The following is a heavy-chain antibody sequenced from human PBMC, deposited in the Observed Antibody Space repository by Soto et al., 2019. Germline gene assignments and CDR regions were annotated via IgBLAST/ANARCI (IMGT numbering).Heavy chain of an antibody. J-gene: IGHJ4*02. D-gene: IGHD2-8*01. V-gene: IGHV3-33*01. CDR2: IWYDGSNK. CDR3: ARDLGYCTNGVCYGYYFDY. CDR1: GFTFSSYG. Sequence: VQLVESGGGVVQPGRSLRLSCAASGFTFSSYGMHWVRQAPGKGLEWVAVIWYDGSNKYYADSVKGRFTISRDNSKNTLYLQMNSLRAEDTAVYYCARDLGYCTNGVCYGYYFDYWGQGTLVTVSS.